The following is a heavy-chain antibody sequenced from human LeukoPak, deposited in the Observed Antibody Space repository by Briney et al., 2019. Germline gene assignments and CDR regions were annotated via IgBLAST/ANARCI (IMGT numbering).Heavy chain of an antibody. CDR2: IYYSGST. CDR1: GGSISSYY. J-gene: IGHJ6*03. V-gene: IGHV4-59*12. CDR3: ARSSSGYYPFYYYYMDV. D-gene: IGHD3-22*01. Sequence: SETLSLTCTVSGGSISSYYWSWIRQPPGKGLEWIGYIYYSGSTNYNPSLKSRVTISVDTSKNQFSLKLSSVTAADTAVYYCARSSSGYYPFYYYYMDVWGKGTTVTISS.